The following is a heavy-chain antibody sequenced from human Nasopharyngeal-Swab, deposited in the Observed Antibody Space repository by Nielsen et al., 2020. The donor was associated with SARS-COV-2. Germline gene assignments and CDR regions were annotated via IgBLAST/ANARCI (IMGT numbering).Heavy chain of an antibody. D-gene: IGHD6-19*01. V-gene: IGHV2-5*02. CDR2: LYWDDDN. CDR1: GFSLSTSKVG. CDR3: VHSTGWRLDY. J-gene: IGHJ4*02. Sequence: SGPTLVKSSQTLTLTCTFSGFSLSTSKVGVSWVRQLPGKALEWLALLYWDDDNRYNPSLKNRITITRDTSKNQVVLTMTNMDPVDTATYYCVHSTGWRLDYWGQGTLVTVSS.